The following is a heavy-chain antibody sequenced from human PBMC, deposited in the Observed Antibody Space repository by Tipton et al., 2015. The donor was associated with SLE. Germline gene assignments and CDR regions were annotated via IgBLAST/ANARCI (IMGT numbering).Heavy chain of an antibody. V-gene: IGHV1-18*01. CDR2: IRPHTGDT. CDR1: GYTFTSYD. Sequence: QVQLVQSGAEVKKPGASVKVSRKASGYTFTSYDIFWVRQAPGQGLEWMGRIRPHTGDTDYAQKLLGRLTMTIDTSTSTAYMELSRLRTDDTAVYYCAIGLTLLVVKDGFDVWGQGTMVTVSS. D-gene: IGHD3-22*01. CDR3: AIGLTLLVVKDGFDV. J-gene: IGHJ3*01.